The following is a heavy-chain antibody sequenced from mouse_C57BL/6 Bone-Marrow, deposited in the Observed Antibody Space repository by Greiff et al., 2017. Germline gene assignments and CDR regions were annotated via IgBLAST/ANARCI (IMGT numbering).Heavy chain of an antibody. CDR2: IHPNSGST. D-gene: IGHD1-1*01. CDR3: AQLLRSSFDY. V-gene: IGHV1-64*01. CDR1: GYTFTSYW. J-gene: IGHJ2*01. Sequence: VQLQQPGAELVKPGASVKLSCKASGYTFTSYWMHWVKQRPGQGLEWIGMIHPNSGSTNYNEKFKSKATLTVDKSSSTAYMQLSSLTSEYAAVYYCAQLLRSSFDYWGQGTTLTVSA.